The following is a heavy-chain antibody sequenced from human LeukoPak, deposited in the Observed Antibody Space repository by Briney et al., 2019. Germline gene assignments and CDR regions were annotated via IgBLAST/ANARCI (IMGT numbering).Heavy chain of an antibody. V-gene: IGHV4-59*08. CDR2: IYYSGST. Sequence: SETLSLTCTVSGGSISSYFWSWIRQPPGKGLEWIGYIYYSGSTNYNPSLKSRGTMSVDTSKNQFSLKLSSVTAADTAVYYCARIDRAVAGTIDYWGQGTLVTVSS. CDR3: ARIDRAVAGTIDY. D-gene: IGHD6-19*01. CDR1: GGSISSYF. J-gene: IGHJ4*02.